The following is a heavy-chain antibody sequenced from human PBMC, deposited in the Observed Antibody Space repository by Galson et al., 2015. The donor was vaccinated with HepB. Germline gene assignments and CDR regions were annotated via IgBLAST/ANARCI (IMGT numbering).Heavy chain of an antibody. D-gene: IGHD3-3*01. CDR2: ILPISGST. J-gene: IGHJ4*02. CDR1: GGSFSRNA. Sequence: SVKVSCKASGGSFSRNAISWVRQAPGQGLEWMGGILPISGSTDYAQKFQGRVTITADESTSTAYMDLSSLRSEDTAVYYCARGGGTLFGGVIQYYFDYWGQGTLVTVSS. V-gene: IGHV1-69*13. CDR3: ARGGGTLFGGVIQYYFDY.